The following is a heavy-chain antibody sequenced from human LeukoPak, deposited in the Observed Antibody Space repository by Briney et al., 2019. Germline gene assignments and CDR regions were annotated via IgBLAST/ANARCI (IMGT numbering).Heavy chain of an antibody. CDR2: ISSSGGST. Sequence: GGSLRLSCAASGFTFSGYAMSWVRQTPGKGLESVSTISSSGGSTYYADSVKGRFTISRDNSKNMLYLEMNSLRAEDTGVYYCAKVFEMEYYFDYWGQGTLVTVSS. D-gene: IGHD5-24*01. CDR3: AKVFEMEYYFDY. CDR1: GFTFSGYA. J-gene: IGHJ4*02. V-gene: IGHV3-23*01.